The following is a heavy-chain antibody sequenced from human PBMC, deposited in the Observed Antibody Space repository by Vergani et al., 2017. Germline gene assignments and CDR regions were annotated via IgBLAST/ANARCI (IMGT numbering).Heavy chain of an antibody. CDR3: AKVKVRDYYYYGMDV. CDR2: ISYDGSNK. Sequence: QVQLVESGGGVVQPGRSLRLSCAASGFTFSSYGMHWVRQAPGKGLEWAAVISYDGSNKYYADSVKGRFTISRDNSKNTLYLQMNSLRAEDTAVYYCAKVKVRDYYYYGMDVWGQGTTVTVSS. CDR1: GFTFSSYG. J-gene: IGHJ6*02. V-gene: IGHV3-30*18. D-gene: IGHD1-1*01.